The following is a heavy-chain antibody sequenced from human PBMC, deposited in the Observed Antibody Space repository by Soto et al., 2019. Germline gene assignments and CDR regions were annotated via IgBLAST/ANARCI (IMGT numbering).Heavy chain of an antibody. CDR1: GGSISSSYW. J-gene: IGHJ4*02. CDR3: ARRYGGNLEY. V-gene: IGHV4-4*02. CDR2: IYHSGST. D-gene: IGHD1-26*01. Sequence: PSETLSLTCAVSGGSISSSYWWSWVRQPPGKGLEWIGEIYHSGSTNYNTSLKSRVTISVDTSKNQFSLKLSSVTAADTAVYYCARRYGGNLEYWGQGTLVTVSS.